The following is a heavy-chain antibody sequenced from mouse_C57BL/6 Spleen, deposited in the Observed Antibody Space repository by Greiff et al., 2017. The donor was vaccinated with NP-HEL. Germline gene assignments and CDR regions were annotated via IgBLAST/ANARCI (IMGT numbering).Heavy chain of an antibody. J-gene: IGHJ3*01. CDR2: INPNTGGT. V-gene: IGHV1-26*01. CDR3: ARDDPWFAY. CDR1: GYTFTDYY. Sequence: VLLQQSGPELVKPGASVKLSCKASGYTFTDYYMNWVKQSPGKSLEWIGDINPNTGGTSSNQKFKGKATLTVDKSSSTAYMEHHSLTSEDSTDYYCARDDPWFAYWGQGTLVTVSA.